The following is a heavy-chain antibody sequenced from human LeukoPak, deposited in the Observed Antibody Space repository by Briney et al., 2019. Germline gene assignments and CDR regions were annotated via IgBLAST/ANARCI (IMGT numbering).Heavy chain of an antibody. D-gene: IGHD2-15*01. J-gene: IGHJ2*01. V-gene: IGHV4-39*07. CDR2: IFYSGST. CDR3: ARGGKAAVRFDL. CDR1: GGSISSSSYY. Sequence: KSSETLSLTCTVSGGSISSSSYYWGWIRHPPGKGLEWIGSIFYSGSTYCNPSLKSRVTISVDTSKNQFSLKLSSVTAADTAVYYCARGGKAAVRFDLWGRGTLVTVSS.